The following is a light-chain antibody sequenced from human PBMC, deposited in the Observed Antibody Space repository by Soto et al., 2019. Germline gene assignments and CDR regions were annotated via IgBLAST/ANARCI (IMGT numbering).Light chain of an antibody. Sequence: QSVLTQPPSASGTPGQRVTMSCSGSNSNIGSHTVNWYQQLPGTAPKLLIYSNNQRPSGVPDRFSGSKSGTSASLAISGLQSEDEADYYCAAWDDSLNGVLFGGGTKLTVL. CDR1: NSNIGSHT. V-gene: IGLV1-44*01. J-gene: IGLJ2*01. CDR2: SNN. CDR3: AAWDDSLNGVL.